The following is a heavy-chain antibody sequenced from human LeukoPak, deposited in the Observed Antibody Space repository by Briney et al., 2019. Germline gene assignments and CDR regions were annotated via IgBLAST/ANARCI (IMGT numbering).Heavy chain of an antibody. J-gene: IGHJ4*02. D-gene: IGHD4-23*01. CDR3: ARVPRWYVIDY. V-gene: IGHV3-48*04. CDR2: ISSSGSTI. Sequence: QPGGSLRLSCAASGFTFSSYWMHWVRQGPGKGLEWVSYISSSGSTIYYADSVKGRFTISRDNAKNSLYLQMNSLRAEDTAVYYCARVPRWYVIDYWGQGTLVTVSS. CDR1: GFTFSSYW.